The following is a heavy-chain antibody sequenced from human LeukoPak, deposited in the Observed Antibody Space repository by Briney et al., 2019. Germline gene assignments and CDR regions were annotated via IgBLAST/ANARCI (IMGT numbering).Heavy chain of an antibody. CDR2: ISGPGSNS. CDR3: AKPGGPGIAARGAFDM. D-gene: IGHD6-25*01. CDR1: GFTFSNYA. V-gene: IGHV3-23*01. Sequence: GGSLRLSCAASGFTFSNYALNWVRQAPGKGLEWVSAISGPGSNSYYTDSVKGRFTISRDNSKNLLYLQMNSLRPEDTAVYYCAKPGGPGIAARGAFDMWGQGTLVTVSS. J-gene: IGHJ3*02.